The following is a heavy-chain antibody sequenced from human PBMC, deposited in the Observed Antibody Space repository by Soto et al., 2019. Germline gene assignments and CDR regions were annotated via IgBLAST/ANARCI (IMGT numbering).Heavy chain of an antibody. CDR3: AAYSSVGAFDI. CDR2: IYYSGST. CDR1: GGSISSYY. J-gene: IGHJ3*02. Sequence: QVQLQESGPGLVKPSETLSLTCTVSGGSISSYYWRWIRQPPGKGLEWIGYIYYSGSTNYNPSLRSRVTISVDTAKNLFSLKLSSVTAADTAVYYCAAYSSVGAFDIWGQGTMVTVAS. V-gene: IGHV4-59*01. D-gene: IGHD6-25*01.